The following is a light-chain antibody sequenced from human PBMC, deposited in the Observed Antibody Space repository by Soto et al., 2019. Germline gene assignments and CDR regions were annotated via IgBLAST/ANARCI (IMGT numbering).Light chain of an antibody. CDR1: SSNIGAGYD. Sequence: QTVVTQPPSVSGAPGQRITISCTGSSSNIGAGYDVHWYQQLPGTAPKLLIYGNFNRPSGVPDRFSGSKSATSASLAITGLQAEDEADYYCQSYDSSLSGSVFGGGTKLTVL. CDR3: QSYDSSLSGSV. V-gene: IGLV1-40*01. CDR2: GNF. J-gene: IGLJ2*01.